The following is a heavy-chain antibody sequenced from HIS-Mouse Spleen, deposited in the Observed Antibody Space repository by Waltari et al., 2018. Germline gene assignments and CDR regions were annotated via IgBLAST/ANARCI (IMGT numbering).Heavy chain of an antibody. CDR3: ARDTNSSSTDHDAFDI. CDR2: IIPILGIA. Sequence: QVQLVQSGAEVKKPGSSVKVSCKASGGTFSSYAISWLRQAPGQGLEWMGRIIPILGIANYAQKFQGRVTITADKSTSTAYMELSSLRSEDTAVYYCARDTNSSSTDHDAFDIWGQGTMVTVSS. J-gene: IGHJ3*02. CDR1: GGTFSSYA. D-gene: IGHD6-6*01. V-gene: IGHV1-69*04.